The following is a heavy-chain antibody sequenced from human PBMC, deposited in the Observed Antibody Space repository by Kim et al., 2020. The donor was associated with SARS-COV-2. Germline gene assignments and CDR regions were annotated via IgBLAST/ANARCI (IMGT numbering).Heavy chain of an antibody. Sequence: SRVTISVDTSKNQFSLKLSSVTAADTAVYYCARTSYYYGSGSYYNEYFDYWGQGTLVTVSS. V-gene: IGHV4-34*01. CDR3: ARTSYYYGSGSYYNEYFDY. D-gene: IGHD3-10*01. J-gene: IGHJ4*02.